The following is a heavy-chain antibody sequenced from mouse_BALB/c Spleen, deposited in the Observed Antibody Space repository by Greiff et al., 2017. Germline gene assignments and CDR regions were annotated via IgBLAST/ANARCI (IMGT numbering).Heavy chain of an antibody. J-gene: IGHJ2*01. V-gene: IGHV5-6-5*01. Sequence: EVKLVESGGGLVKPGGSLKLSCAASGFTFSSYAMSWVRQTPEKRLEWVASISSCGITYYPDSVKGRFTISRDNARNILYLQMSSLRSEETAMYYCARGYYGSSYHYCDNWGQGTTLTVSS. CDR1: GFTFSSYA. CDR3: ARGYYGSSYHYCDN. D-gene: IGHD1-1*01. CDR2: ISSCGIT.